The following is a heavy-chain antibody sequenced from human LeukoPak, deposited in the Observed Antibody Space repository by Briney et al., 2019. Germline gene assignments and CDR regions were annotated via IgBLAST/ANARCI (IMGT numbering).Heavy chain of an antibody. CDR1: GFTFSSYG. Sequence: PGGSLRLSCAASGFTFSSYGMHWVRQAPGKGLEWVAFIRYDGSNKYYAESVKGRFTISRDNAKDILSLQMNSLRVEDTALYYCATFDFWGQGTMVTVSS. CDR2: IRYDGSNK. CDR3: ATFDF. V-gene: IGHV3-30*02. J-gene: IGHJ3*01.